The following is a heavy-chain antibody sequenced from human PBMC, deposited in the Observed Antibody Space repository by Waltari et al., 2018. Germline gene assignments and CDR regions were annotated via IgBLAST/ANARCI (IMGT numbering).Heavy chain of an antibody. CDR1: GGSFSSDA. Sequence: QVQLVQSGAAVKKPGSTVKVSCKASGGSFSSDAISWVRQAPGQGLEWMGGFIPILGRTNSAHHFQGRVTMAADKSATTGYMELSSLRSEDTGVYYCAGPRSGDYNGSAFDIWGQGTVVTVS. CDR3: AGPRSGDYNGSAFDI. D-gene: IGHD2-21*02. V-gene: IGHV1-69*10. J-gene: IGHJ3*02. CDR2: FIPILGRT.